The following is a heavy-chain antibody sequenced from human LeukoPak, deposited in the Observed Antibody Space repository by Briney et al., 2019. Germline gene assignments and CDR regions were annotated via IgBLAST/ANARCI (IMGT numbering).Heavy chain of an antibody. D-gene: IGHD4-17*01. CDR2: ISWNSGSI. CDR3: AKDIDSAVTTVDY. V-gene: IGHV3-9*01. CDR1: GFTFDDYA. J-gene: IGHJ4*02. Sequence: GGSLRLSCAASGFTFDDYAMHWVRQAPGKGLEWVSGISWNSGSIGYADSVKGRFTISRDNAKNSLYLQMNSLRAEDTALYYCAKDIDSAVTTVDYWGQGTLVTVSS.